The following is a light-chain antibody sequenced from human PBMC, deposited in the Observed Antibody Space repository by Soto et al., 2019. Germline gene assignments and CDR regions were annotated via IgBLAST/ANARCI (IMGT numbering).Light chain of an antibody. Sequence: EIVLTQSPGTLSLSPGERATLSCRAIDTVSKNYLAGYQQKPGQAPRLLLYDASTRATGIPARFSGGGAGREFILPIIRLQSEDFAVDYCHQYNNWPPITFGQGTRLEIK. CDR1: DTVSKN. J-gene: IGKJ5*01. CDR2: DAS. CDR3: HQYNNWPPIT. V-gene: IGKV3-15*01.